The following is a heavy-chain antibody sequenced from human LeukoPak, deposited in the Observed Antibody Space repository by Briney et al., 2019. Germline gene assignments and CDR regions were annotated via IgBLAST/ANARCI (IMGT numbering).Heavy chain of an antibody. J-gene: IGHJ5*02. D-gene: IGHD2-2*01. CDR1: GYTFTGYY. V-gene: IGHV1-2*02. Sequence: GASVKVSCKACGYTFTGYYMHWVRQAHGRGRAWVGWINPNSGGTNYAQKFQGRVSMTRDTSISTAYMELSRLRSDDTAVYYCAREREGCSSTSCFNWFDPWGQGTLVTVSS. CDR3: AREREGCSSTSCFNWFDP. CDR2: INPNSGGT.